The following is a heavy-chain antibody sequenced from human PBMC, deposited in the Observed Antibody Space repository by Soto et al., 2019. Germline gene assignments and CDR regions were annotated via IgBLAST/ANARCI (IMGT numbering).Heavy chain of an antibody. CDR3: ARERDIVVVVAPLDY. Sequence: QVQLVESGGGVVQPGRSLRLSCAASGFTFSSYGMHWVRQAPGKGLEGVAVISDDGSNKYYADSVKGRYTVSRDNSKNTLYLQMNSLRAEDTAVYYCARERDIVVVVAPLDYWGQGNLVSVSS. CDR2: ISDDGSNK. J-gene: IGHJ4*02. D-gene: IGHD2-15*01. CDR1: GFTFSSYG. V-gene: IGHV3-30*03.